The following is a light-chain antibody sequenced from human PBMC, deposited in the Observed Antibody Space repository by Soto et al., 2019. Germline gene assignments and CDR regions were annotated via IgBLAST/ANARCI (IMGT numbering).Light chain of an antibody. V-gene: IGKV2-28*01. J-gene: IGKJ4*01. CDR3: MQALQTPLT. CDR2: LGS. CDR1: QILLHSHGYHY. Sequence: IVVTQSPLSLPVTPGEPSSISCRSSQILLHSHGYHYLDWYLQKPGQSPQLLIYLGSNRASGVPDRFSGSGSGTDFTLKISRVEAEDVGVYYCMQALQTPLTFGGGTKVDI.